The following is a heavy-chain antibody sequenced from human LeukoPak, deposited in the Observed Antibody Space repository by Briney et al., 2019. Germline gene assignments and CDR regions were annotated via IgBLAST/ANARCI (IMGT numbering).Heavy chain of an antibody. J-gene: IGHJ4*02. Sequence: ASVKVSCKVSGHTLTELSMHSVRQAPGKGLEWLGVFDPEDGETIYAEKFEGRLTMTADTSRDTAYLALSRLSSEHTAAYYCATAPTGEAVAGTRFDYWGQGTLVTVSS. V-gene: IGHV1-24*01. D-gene: IGHD6-19*01. CDR3: ATAPTGEAVAGTRFDY. CDR1: GHTLTELS. CDR2: FDPEDGET.